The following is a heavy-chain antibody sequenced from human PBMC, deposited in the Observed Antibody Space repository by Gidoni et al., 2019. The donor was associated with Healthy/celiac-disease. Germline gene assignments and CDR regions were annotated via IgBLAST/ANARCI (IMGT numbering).Heavy chain of an antibody. CDR3: ARDADYGDTDY. J-gene: IGHJ4*02. CDR2: IIPIFGTA. V-gene: IGHV1-69*01. CDR1: GGTFSSYA. Sequence: QVQLVQSGSEVKKPASSLNVSCKASGGTFSSYAISWVRQAPGQGLEWMVGIIPIFGTANYAQKFQGRVTITADEATSTAYMELSSLRSEDTDVYYCARDADYGDTDYWGQGTLVTVSS. D-gene: IGHD4-17*01.